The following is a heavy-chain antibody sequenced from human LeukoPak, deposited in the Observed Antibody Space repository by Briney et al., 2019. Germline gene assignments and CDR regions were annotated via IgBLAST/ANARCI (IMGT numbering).Heavy chain of an antibody. V-gene: IGHV3-74*01. CDR3: VVANCGGDCSH. CDR1: GFTFRSYW. D-gene: IGHD2-21*02. Sequence: WGYLRLSSAASGFTFRSYWMYWLPQAPGKGLVWVSRINSDGSSTSYADSVKGRFTISRDNAKNTLYLHMNSLRAEDTAVYYCVVANCGGDCSHWGQGTLVTVSS. J-gene: IGHJ4*02. CDR2: INSDGSST.